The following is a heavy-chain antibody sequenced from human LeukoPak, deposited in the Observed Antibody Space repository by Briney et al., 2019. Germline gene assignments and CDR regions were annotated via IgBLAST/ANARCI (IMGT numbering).Heavy chain of an antibody. J-gene: IGHJ6*02. CDR2: IIPIFGTA. CDR1: GGTFSSYA. D-gene: IGHD2-2*01. Sequence: ASVKVSCKASGGTFSSYAISWVRQAPGQGLEWMGGIIPIFGTANYAQEFQGRVTITADESTSTAYMELSSLRSEDTAVYYCARDIVVVPAACYYYYGMDVWGQGTTVTVSS. CDR3: ARDIVVVPAACYYYYGMDV. V-gene: IGHV1-69*13.